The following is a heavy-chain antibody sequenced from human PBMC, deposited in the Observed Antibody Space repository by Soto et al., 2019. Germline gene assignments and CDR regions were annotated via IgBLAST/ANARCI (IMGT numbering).Heavy chain of an antibody. CDR3: AKSMTAPPDEAFDI. CDR2: IHYSGST. J-gene: IGHJ3*02. Sequence: SETLSLTCTVSGGSISSYYWNWIRQPPGKGLEWIAYIHYSGSTNYNPFLKSRVTISVDTSKNQFSLKVSSVTAADTAVYYCAKSMTAPPDEAFDIWDQGTMGTGSS. V-gene: IGHV4-59*01. CDR1: GGSISSYY. D-gene: IGHD6-6*01.